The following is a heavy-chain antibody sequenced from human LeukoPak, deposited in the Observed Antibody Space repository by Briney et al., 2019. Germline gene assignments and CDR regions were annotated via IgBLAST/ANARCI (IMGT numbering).Heavy chain of an antibody. Sequence: SETLSLICTVSGASISSYYWGWIRQPPGKGLEWIGSIYHSGSTYYNPSLKSRVTISVDTSRNQFSLNLSSVTAADTAVYYCARHYGPWGQGTLVAVSS. CDR2: IYHSGST. CDR3: ARHYGP. J-gene: IGHJ5*02. CDR1: GASISSYY. D-gene: IGHD4-17*01. V-gene: IGHV4-39*01.